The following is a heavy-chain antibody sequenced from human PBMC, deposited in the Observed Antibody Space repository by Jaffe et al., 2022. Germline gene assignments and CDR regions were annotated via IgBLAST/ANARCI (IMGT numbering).Heavy chain of an antibody. J-gene: IGHJ1*01. CDR2: IYTSGST. D-gene: IGHD2-15*01. CDR1: GGSISSGSYY. V-gene: IGHV4-61*02. CDR3: AREVADRAEYFQH. Sequence: QVQLQESGPGLVKPSQTLSLTCTVSGGSISSGSYYWSWIRQPAGKGLEWIGRIYTSGSTNYNPSLKSRVTISVDTSKNQFSLKLSSVTAADTAVYYCAREVADRAEYFQHWGQGTLVTVSS.